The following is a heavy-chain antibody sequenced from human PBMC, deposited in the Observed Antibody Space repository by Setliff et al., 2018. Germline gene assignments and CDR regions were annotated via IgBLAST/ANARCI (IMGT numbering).Heavy chain of an antibody. Sequence: SETLSLTCSVSGGSISSSNYYWAWIRQPPGKGLAWIGSIYYSGSTYYNPSLRSRVTISVDTSKNQVSLKLSSVTAADTATFYCARREVERTTTRRTVWYFDLWGRGTLVTVSS. J-gene: IGHJ2*01. CDR1: GGSISSSNYY. V-gene: IGHV4-39*01. CDR2: IYYSGST. D-gene: IGHD1-7*01. CDR3: ARREVERTTTRRTVWYFDL.